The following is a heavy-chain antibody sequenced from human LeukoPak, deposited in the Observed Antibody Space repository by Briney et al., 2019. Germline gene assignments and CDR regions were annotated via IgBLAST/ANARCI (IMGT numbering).Heavy chain of an antibody. D-gene: IGHD3-16*01. CDR2: IKQEGREK. Sequence: GRSRRLSCAAAGFTFSSYWMSWVRQAPGKGLEWVATIKQEGREKSHVSSVKGRFTISRDNAKNSLYLQMSSLRAEGTAVYYCAREEGWGGYYHGMVVWGKGTTVAVSS. CDR1: GFTFSSYW. V-gene: IGHV3-7*03. CDR3: AREEGWGGYYHGMVV. J-gene: IGHJ6*04.